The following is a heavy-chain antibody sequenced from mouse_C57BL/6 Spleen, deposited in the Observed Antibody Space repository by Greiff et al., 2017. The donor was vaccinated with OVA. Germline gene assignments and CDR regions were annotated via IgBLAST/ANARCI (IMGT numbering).Heavy chain of an antibody. CDR3: ARERDYGSSHWYFDV. Sequence: QVQLQQPGAELVKPGASVKLSCKASGYTFTSYWMQWVKQRPGQGLEWVGAIDPSDSYTNYNPKFKGKAKLTVTQSSSTAYMHLSSLTSEDSAVYYCARERDYGSSHWYFDVWGTGTTVTVSS. V-gene: IGHV1-50*01. CDR2: IDPSDSYT. D-gene: IGHD1-1*01. J-gene: IGHJ1*03. CDR1: GYTFTSYW.